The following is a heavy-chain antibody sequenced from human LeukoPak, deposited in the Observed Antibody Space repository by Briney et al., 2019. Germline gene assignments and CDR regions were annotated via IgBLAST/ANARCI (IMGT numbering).Heavy chain of an antibody. CDR2: ISSSSSYI. V-gene: IGHV3-21*01. J-gene: IGHJ4*02. Sequence: PGGSLRLSCAASGFTFSSYSMNWVRQAPGKGLEWVSSISSSSSYIYYADSVKGRFTISRDNAKNSLYLQMNSLRAEDTAVYYCAKEKNRGDGSSGYYDYWGQGTLVTVSS. CDR1: GFTFSSYS. D-gene: IGHD3-22*01. CDR3: AKEKNRGDGSSGYYDY.